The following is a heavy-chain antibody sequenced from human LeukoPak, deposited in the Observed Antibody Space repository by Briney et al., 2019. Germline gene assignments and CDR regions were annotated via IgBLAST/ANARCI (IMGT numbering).Heavy chain of an antibody. CDR3: ARSKTTVVTPTFGFHCYHYMDV. V-gene: IGHV4-34*01. J-gene: IGHJ6*03. D-gene: IGHD4-23*01. CDR2: ISHSGSA. CDR1: GGSLSGYS. Sequence: PSETLSLTCAVYGGSLSGYSWSWIRQPPGKGLEWIGEISHSGSATYNPSLESRVTISLDTSNNQFSLKLTSPTAADTAVFYCARSKTTVVTPTFGFHCYHYMDVWGKGTTVTVSS.